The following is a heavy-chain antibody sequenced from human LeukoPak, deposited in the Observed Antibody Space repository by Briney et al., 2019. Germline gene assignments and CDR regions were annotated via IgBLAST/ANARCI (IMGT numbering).Heavy chain of an antibody. CDR2: INHSGST. V-gene: IGHV4-34*01. Sequence: SETLSLTCAVYGGSFSGYYWSWIRQPPGKGLEWIGEINHSGSTNYNPSLKSRVTISVDTPKNQFSLKQSSVTAADTAVYYCARGERGGWFDPWGQGTLVTVSS. CDR1: GGSFSGYY. CDR3: ARGERGGWFDP. J-gene: IGHJ5*02.